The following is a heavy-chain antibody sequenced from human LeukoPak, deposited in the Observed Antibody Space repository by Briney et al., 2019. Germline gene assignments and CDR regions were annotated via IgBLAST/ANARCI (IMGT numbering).Heavy chain of an antibody. J-gene: IGHJ4*02. D-gene: IGHD3-10*01. CDR3: ARGGVRVSYFDY. V-gene: IGHV3-66*01. CDR1: GFTFSSYG. Sequence: GGSLRLSCAASGFTFSSYGMHWVRQAPGKGLEWVSVIYSGGSTYYADSVQGRFTISRDNSKNTLYLQMNSLRAEDTAVYYCARGGVRVSYFDYWGQGTLVTVSS. CDR2: IYSGGST.